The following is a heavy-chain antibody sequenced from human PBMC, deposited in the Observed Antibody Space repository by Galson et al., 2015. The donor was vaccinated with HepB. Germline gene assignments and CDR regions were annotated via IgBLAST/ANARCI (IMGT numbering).Heavy chain of an antibody. D-gene: IGHD5-12*01. CDR3: ARSPAKKGYGGYGHYYYGMDV. V-gene: IGHV1-46*01. J-gene: IGHJ6*02. Sequence: SVKVSCKASGYTFTSYYMHWVRQAPGQGLEWMGIINPSGGSTSYAQKFQGRVTMTRDTSTSTVYMELSSLRSEDTAVYYCARSPAKKGYGGYGHYYYGMDVWGQGTTVTVSS. CDR2: INPSGGST. CDR1: GYTFTSYY.